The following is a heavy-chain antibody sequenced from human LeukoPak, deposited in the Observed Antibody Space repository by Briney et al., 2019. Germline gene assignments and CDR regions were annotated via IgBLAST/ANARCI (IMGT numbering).Heavy chain of an antibody. J-gene: IGHJ4*02. CDR3: ARVGGQLDPDYDFDY. V-gene: IGHV4-38-2*02. D-gene: IGHD1-1*01. Sequence: SETLSLTCTVSGYSISSGYYWGWIRQPPGKGLEWIGSIYHSGSIYYNPSLKSRVTISVDTSKNQFSLKLSSVTAADTAVYYCARVGGQLDPDYDFDYWGQGTLVTVSS. CDR1: GYSISSGYY. CDR2: IYHSGSI.